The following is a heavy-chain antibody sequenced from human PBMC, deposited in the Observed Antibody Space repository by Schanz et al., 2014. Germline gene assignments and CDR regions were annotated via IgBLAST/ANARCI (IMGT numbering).Heavy chain of an antibody. J-gene: IGHJ6*02. Sequence: QVQLQESGPGLVKPSQTLSLTCAVSGGSISSGGYSWNWIRQPPGKGLEWIVYIYYSGSTYYNPSLKSRFTISVDTSKTQSSRKLSSVTAADTAVYYCARGGRTTYNYYYGMDVWGQGTTVTVSS. CDR2: IYYSGST. V-gene: IGHV4-30-4*07. CDR1: GGSISSGGYS. CDR3: ARGGRTTYNYYYGMDV. D-gene: IGHD1-1*01.